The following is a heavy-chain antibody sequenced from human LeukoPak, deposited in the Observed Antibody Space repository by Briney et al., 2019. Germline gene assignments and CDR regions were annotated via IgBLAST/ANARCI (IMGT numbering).Heavy chain of an antibody. V-gene: IGHV1-2*02. J-gene: IGHJ4*02. D-gene: IGHD1-26*01. CDR3: ARELRGGSYLDY. CDR1: GYTFAGYY. Sequence: ASVKVSCKASGYTFAGYYMHWVRQAPGQGLEWMGWINPNSGGTNYAQKFQGRVTMTRDTSISTAYMELSRLRSDDPAVYYCARELRGGSYLDYWGQGTLVTVSS. CDR2: INPNSGGT.